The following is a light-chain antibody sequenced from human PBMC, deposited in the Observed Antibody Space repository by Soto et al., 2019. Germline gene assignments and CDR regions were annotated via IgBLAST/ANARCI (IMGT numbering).Light chain of an antibody. CDR1: SSDVGAYNY. Sequence: QSALTQPASVSGSPGQSITISCTRTSSDVGAYNYVSWYQQYPGKAPKVIIFEVRKRPSGVSNRFSGSKSGDTASLTISGLQAEDEADYYCSSYRSSTTFVFGTGTKLTVL. CDR3: SSYRSSTTFV. CDR2: EVR. V-gene: IGLV2-14*01. J-gene: IGLJ1*01.